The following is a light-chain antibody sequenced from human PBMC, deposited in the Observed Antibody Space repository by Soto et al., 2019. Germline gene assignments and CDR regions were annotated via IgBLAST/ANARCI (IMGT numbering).Light chain of an antibody. CDR2: GAS. J-gene: IGKJ2*01. CDR3: QQYNYWPLMST. V-gene: IGKV3-15*01. Sequence: EIVMTQSPATLSVSPGERATLSCRASQSVGSSLAWYQQRPGQAPRLLIYGASTRATGIPARFSGSGSETEFTLTISSLQSEDFAVYYCQQYNYWPLMSTFGQGSKLEI. CDR1: QSVGSS.